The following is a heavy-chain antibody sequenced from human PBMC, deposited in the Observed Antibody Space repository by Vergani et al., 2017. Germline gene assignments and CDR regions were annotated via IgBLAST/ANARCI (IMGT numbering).Heavy chain of an antibody. Sequence: QSQLVQSGAEVRKPGASLKVSCKSFNYTFRSFGITWVRQAPGQGLEWMGWISGFSGDTNYAQKFQDRVTMTTDTSTATAYMEVRNLRSDDTAVYYCAREFPWDYDIMTGPLGDFYAMDVWGQGTAVTVS. V-gene: IGHV1-18*01. CDR2: ISGFSGDT. CDR3: AREFPWDYDIMTGPLGDFYAMDV. D-gene: IGHD3-9*01. J-gene: IGHJ6*02. CDR1: NYTFRSFG.